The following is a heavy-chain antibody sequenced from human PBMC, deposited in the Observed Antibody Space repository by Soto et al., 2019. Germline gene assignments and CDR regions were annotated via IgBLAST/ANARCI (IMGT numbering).Heavy chain of an antibody. CDR2: IFYNGTT. CDR1: GVTLTSYY. D-gene: IGHD3-10*01. CDR3: ARGKGTHRY. Sequence: SETLSLTCSVSGVTLTSYYWSWIRQTPGKTLEWIGCIFYNGTTNYNPSLKSRVTISLDMSKNQFSLKLNSVTAEDTALYYCARGKGTHRYWGQGTLVTVSS. J-gene: IGHJ4*02. V-gene: IGHV4-59*01.